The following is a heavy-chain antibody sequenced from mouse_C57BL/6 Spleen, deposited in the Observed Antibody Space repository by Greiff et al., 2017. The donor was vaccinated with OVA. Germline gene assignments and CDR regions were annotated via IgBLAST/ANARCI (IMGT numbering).Heavy chain of an antibody. J-gene: IGHJ2*01. D-gene: IGHD1-1*01. CDR3: AIHWDYGSLDY. V-gene: IGHV5-9*01. CDR2: ISCCGGNT. Sequence: VQRVESGGGLVKPGGSLKLFCAASGLTLSSHTMSWVRQTPEKRLEWVATISCCGGNTYYPDSVKGRFPISGDNAKNTLYLQMSSLRSEDTALYYCAIHWDYGSLDYWGQGTTLTVSS. CDR1: GLTLSSHT.